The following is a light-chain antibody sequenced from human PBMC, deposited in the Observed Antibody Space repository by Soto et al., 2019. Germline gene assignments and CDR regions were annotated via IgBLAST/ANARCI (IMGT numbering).Light chain of an antibody. Sequence: EVVKTQSPASLSASPGERVTLSCRASQNIRSSLAWYQQRPGQAPRLLIYGASTRATGIPARFSGSGSGTEFTLTISSLQSEDFAVYYCQQYNNWPPWTFGQGTKVDIK. CDR2: GAS. CDR1: QNIRSS. J-gene: IGKJ1*01. CDR3: QQYNNWPPWT. V-gene: IGKV3-15*01.